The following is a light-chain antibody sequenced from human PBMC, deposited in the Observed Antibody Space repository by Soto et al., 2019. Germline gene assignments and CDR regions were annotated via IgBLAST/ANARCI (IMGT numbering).Light chain of an antibody. J-gene: IGLJ3*02. V-gene: IGLV1-47*01. CDR1: RSNIGNNY. Sequence: QSVLTQPPSASGTAGQRVTISCSGGRSNIGNNYVFWYQLLPGVTPRLLIYKDNKRPSGVPDRFSGSKSGTSASLAVSGLRSEYEADSYCATWDDSLVWVFGRGTKVTVL. CDR3: ATWDDSLVWV. CDR2: KDN.